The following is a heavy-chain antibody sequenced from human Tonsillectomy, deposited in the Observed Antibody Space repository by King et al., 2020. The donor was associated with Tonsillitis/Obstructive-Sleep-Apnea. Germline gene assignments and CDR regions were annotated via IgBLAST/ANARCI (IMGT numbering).Heavy chain of an antibody. CDR2: IRSKAYGGTT. Sequence: VQLVESGGGLEQPGRSLRLSCEGSGFTFGDYSMTWVRQAPGRGLEWVGLIRSKAYGGTTEYAASVKGRFTMSRDDSKSTAYLQMNSLKIEDTAVYYCTRTPYVWGSDRYYYGLDFWGQGTTVTVSS. V-gene: IGHV3-49*04. D-gene: IGHD3-16*02. CDR3: TRTPYVWGSDRYYYGLDF. J-gene: IGHJ6*02. CDR1: GFTFGDYS.